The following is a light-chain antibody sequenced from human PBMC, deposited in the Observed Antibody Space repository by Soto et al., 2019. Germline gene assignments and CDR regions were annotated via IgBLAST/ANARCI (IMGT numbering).Light chain of an antibody. CDR1: QSVSNNY. Sequence: EIVLTQSPGTLSLSPGERATLSCRASQSVSNNYLAWYQQKPGQAPRLLIYGAFSRATGIPDRFSGGGSGTDFTLTIRRMETEDFAVYSCQQYGSSPLTFGGGTKVDIK. V-gene: IGKV3-20*01. CDR2: GAF. CDR3: QQYGSSPLT. J-gene: IGKJ4*01.